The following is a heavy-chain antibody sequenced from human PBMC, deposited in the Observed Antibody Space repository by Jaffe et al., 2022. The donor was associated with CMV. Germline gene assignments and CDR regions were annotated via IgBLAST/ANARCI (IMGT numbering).Heavy chain of an antibody. V-gene: IGHV3-23*01. J-gene: IGHJ4*02. CDR2: IGGSGGTT. CDR3: AKVLSSGQRTLDY. Sequence: EVQLLESGGGLVQPGGSLRLSCAASGFTFSSYAMNWVRQAPGKGLEWVSVIGGSGGTTYYADSVKGRFTISRDNSKNTLYLQMNSLRPEDTAAYYCAKVLSSGQRTLDYWGQGTLVTVSS. D-gene: IGHD6-19*01. CDR1: GFTFSSYA.